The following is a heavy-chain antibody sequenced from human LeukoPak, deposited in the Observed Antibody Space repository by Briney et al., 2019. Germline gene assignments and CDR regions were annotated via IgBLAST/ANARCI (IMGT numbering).Heavy chain of an antibody. D-gene: IGHD3-22*01. CDR2: INPNSGGT. CDR1: GYTFTGYY. Sequence: GASVKVSCKASGYTFTGYYMHWVRQAPGQGLEWMGWINPNSGGTNYAQKFQGRVTMTRDTSISTAYMELSRLRSDDTAVYYCARDRSLPYQFDDSSGYFDYWGQGTLVTVSS. J-gene: IGHJ4*02. V-gene: IGHV1-2*02. CDR3: ARDRSLPYQFDDSSGYFDY.